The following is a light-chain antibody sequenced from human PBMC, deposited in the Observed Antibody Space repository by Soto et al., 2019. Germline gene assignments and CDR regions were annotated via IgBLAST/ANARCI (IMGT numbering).Light chain of an antibody. CDR1: KLGDKY. V-gene: IGLV3-1*01. CDR3: QAWDSSTRVV. CDR2: QDS. J-gene: IGLJ2*01. Sequence: LTQPRSVSVSPGQTASITCSGDKLGDKYACWYQQKPGQSPVLVIYQDSKRPSGIPERFSGSNSGNTATLTISGTQAMDEADYYCQAWDSSTRVVFGGGTKLTVL.